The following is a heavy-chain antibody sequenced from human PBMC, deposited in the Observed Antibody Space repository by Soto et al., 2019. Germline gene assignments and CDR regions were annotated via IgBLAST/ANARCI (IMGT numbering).Heavy chain of an antibody. CDR1: GTSMSGHF. CDR2: GYYSGSS. D-gene: IGHD3-10*01. J-gene: IGHJ5*02. Sequence: QVQLQESGPGLVKASETLSLTCTVSGTSMSGHFWSWMRQPPGKGLEWIGYGYYSGSSLYNPSLKCRVTISVDSSKNHFSLRLNSVTSADTAVYYCARGVYLSLVRTGWFDPWGQGTLVTVSS. CDR3: ARGVYLSLVRTGWFDP. V-gene: IGHV4-59*11.